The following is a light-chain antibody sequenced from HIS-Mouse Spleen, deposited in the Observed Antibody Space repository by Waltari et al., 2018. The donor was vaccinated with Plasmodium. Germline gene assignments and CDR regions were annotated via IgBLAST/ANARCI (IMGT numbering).Light chain of an antibody. CDR2: WAS. V-gene: IGKV4-1*01. J-gene: IGKJ4*01. CDR1: QSDLYSSNNKNY. Sequence: DIVMTQSPDSLAVSLGDRATINCQSSQSDLYSSNNKNYLAWYQQKPGQPPKLLIYWASTRESGVPDRFSGSGSGTDFTLTISSLQAEDVAVYYCQQYYSTPLTFGGGTKVEIK. CDR3: QQYYSTPLT.